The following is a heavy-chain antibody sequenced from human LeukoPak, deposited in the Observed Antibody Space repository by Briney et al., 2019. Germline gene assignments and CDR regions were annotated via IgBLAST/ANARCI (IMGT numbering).Heavy chain of an antibody. D-gene: IGHD2-15*01. Sequence: GASVKVSCKASGYTFTGYYMHWVRQAPGQGLEWMGWINPNSGGTNYAQKFQGRVTMTRDTSISTAYMELSRLRSDDTAVYYCARDWGGYCSGGSCQDAFDIWGQGTMVTVSS. V-gene: IGHV1-2*02. CDR1: GYTFTGYY. J-gene: IGHJ3*02. CDR2: INPNSGGT. CDR3: ARDWGGYCSGGSCQDAFDI.